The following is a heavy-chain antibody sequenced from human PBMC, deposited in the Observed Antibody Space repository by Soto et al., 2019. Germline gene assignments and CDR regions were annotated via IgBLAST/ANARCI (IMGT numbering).Heavy chain of an antibody. CDR1: GYTFRSYG. V-gene: IGHV1-18*01. D-gene: IGHD1-7*01. J-gene: IGHJ4*02. Sequence: GASVKVSCKASGYTFRSYGMSWVRQAPGQGLEWMGWISAYTGNTNYAQKLQGRVTMTTDTSTSTAYMELNSLRAEDTAVYYCARDRAETGNYAALSIDWGQGTLVTVSS. CDR2: ISAYTGNT. CDR3: ARDRAETGNYAALSID.